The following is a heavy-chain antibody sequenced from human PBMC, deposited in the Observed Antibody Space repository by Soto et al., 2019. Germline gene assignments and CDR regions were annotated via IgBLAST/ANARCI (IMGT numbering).Heavy chain of an antibody. CDR1: GGSISSGDYY. CDR2: IYYSGST. CDR3: ARRYSSSFDF. Sequence: PSETLSLTCSVSGGSISSGDYYWNWIRQPPGKGLEWIGYIYYSGSTNYNPSLKSRVTISVDTSKNQFSLKLSSVTAADTAVYYCARRYSSSFDFWGQGTLVTVSS. D-gene: IGHD6-13*01. V-gene: IGHV4-61*08. J-gene: IGHJ4*02.